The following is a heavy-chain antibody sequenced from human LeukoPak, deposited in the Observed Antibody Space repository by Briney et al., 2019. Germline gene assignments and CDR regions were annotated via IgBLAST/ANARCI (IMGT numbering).Heavy chain of an antibody. CDR2: ISSSGGTM. Sequence: GGSLRLSCAASGFTFSSYEMNWVRQAAGKGLDWVPYISSSGGTMYYADSVKGRFTISRDNTKNSLYLQMNSLRAEDTAVYYCARDGKVTTSYYYYYYYMDVWGKGTTVTVSS. J-gene: IGHJ6*03. CDR3: ARDGKVTTSYYYYYYYMDV. CDR1: GFTFSSYE. D-gene: IGHD4-11*01. V-gene: IGHV3-48*03.